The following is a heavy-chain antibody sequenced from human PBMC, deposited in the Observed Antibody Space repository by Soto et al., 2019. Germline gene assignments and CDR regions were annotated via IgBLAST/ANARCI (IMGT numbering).Heavy chain of an antibody. V-gene: IGHV3-33*01. CDR3: ARDAEAAADEVYYYYGMDV. J-gene: IGHJ6*02. D-gene: IGHD6-13*01. CDR1: GFTFSSYG. CDR2: IWYDGSNK. Sequence: QVQLVESGGGVVQPGRSLRLSCAASGFTFSSYGMHWVRQAPGKGLEWVAVIWYDGSNKYYADSVKGRFTISRDNSKKTLYLQMNSLRAEDTAVYYCARDAEAAADEVYYYYGMDVWGQGTTVTVSS.